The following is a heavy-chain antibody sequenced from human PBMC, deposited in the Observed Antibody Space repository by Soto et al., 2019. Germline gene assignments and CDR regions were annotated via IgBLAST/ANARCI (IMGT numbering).Heavy chain of an antibody. D-gene: IGHD1-26*01. CDR3: ARPPADKKWDRLLREPLAY. V-gene: IGHV3-30*03. Sequence: QVQLVESGGGVVQPGRSLGLSCATSGFTFSIYGMHWVRQAPGKGLEWVAVIAHDGNNKYYGDSVKGRFTISRDNSKNLLYLQMTSLRADEPAVYYCARPPADKKWDRLLREPLAYWGQGTLVTVSS. CDR1: GFTFSIYG. J-gene: IGHJ4*02. CDR2: IAHDGNNK.